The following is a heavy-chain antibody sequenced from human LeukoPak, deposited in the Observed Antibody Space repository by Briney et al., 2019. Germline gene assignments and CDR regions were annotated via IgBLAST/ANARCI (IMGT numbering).Heavy chain of an antibody. D-gene: IGHD2-21*02. J-gene: IGHJ4*02. Sequence: GGALKISFEGSGFRFSNYWIGWVRPVPGKGLGWVGIIYPGDYETRYSPSFQGLVTISVDKSISTAYLQWSSLKASDTAMYYCAIPPGYCGNDCSFDHWGQGTLVTVSS. V-gene: IGHV5-51*01. CDR3: AIPPGYCGNDCSFDH. CDR2: IYPGDYET. CDR1: GFRFSNYW.